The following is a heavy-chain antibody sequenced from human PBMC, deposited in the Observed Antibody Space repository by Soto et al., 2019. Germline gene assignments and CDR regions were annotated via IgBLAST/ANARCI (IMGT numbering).Heavy chain of an antibody. CDR3: AREYYYGMDV. CDR2: IIGSSDYT. CDR1: GFTFSDYY. J-gene: IGHJ6*02. Sequence: QVQLVESGGGLVRPGGSLRLSCAASGFTFSDYYMAWIRQAPGKGLEWDSYIIGSSDYTNYADSLKGRFTISRDNVKNALYLQMNSLRAEDTAVYYCAREYYYGMDVWGQGTTVTVSS. V-gene: IGHV3-11*05.